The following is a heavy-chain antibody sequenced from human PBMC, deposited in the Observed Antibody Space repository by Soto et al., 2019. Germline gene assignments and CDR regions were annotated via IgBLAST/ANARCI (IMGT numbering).Heavy chain of an antibody. J-gene: IGHJ6*02. CDR2: INHSGST. CDR1: GGSFSGYY. Sequence: QVQLQQWGAGLLKPSETLSLTCAVYGGSFSGYYWSWIRQPPGKGLEWIGEINHSGSTNYNPSLKSRVTISVDTSKNQFSLKLSSVTAADTAVYYCARGLRQQPYYYYYGMDVWGQGTTVTVSS. CDR3: ARGLRQQPYYYYYGMDV. V-gene: IGHV4-34*01. D-gene: IGHD6-13*01.